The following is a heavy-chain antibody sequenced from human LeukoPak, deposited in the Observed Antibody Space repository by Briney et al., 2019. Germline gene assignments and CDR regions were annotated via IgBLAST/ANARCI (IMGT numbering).Heavy chain of an antibody. CDR3: ARDRGYDTFDY. CDR1: GFTFRSFW. D-gene: IGHD5-12*01. J-gene: IGHJ4*02. CDR2: IKEDGSDK. Sequence: GGSLRLSXAASGFTFRSFWMSWVGQAPGKGLEWVANIKEDGSDKNYVDSVKGRFTISRDNTKSSVFLQMNSLRDEDTAVYFCARDRGYDTFDYWGQGTLVTVSS. V-gene: IGHV3-7*01.